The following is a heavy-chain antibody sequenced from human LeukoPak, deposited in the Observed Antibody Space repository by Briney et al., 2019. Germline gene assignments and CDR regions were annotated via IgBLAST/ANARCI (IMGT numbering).Heavy chain of an antibody. D-gene: IGHD2-15*01. CDR3: AKGVGDYFDY. CDR1: GFTFSSYG. J-gene: IGHJ4*02. CDR2: IRYDGSNK. Sequence: GGSLRLSCAASGFTFSSYGVHWVRQAPGKGLEWVAFIRYDGSNKYYADSVKGRFTISRDNSKNTLYLQMNSLRAEDTAVYYCAKGVGDYFDYWGQGTLVTVSS. V-gene: IGHV3-30*02.